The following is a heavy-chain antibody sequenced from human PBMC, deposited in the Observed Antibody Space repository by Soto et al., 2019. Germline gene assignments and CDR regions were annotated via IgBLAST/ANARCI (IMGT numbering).Heavy chain of an antibody. CDR1: GGSISSGDLF. D-gene: IGHD3-10*01. CDR3: ARRYYFGSGSYFDYYYCIDV. V-gene: IGHV4-30-4*01. CDR2: IYSRGST. J-gene: IGHJ6*02. Sequence: PSETLSLTCTVSGGSISSGDLFWGCICQSKGQAWVWIGYIYSRGSTYSNTSLKSRVIISVDTSKNQFSLKLSSVPAADTASYCCARRYYFGSGSYFDYYYCIDVWGQGTMVTVSS.